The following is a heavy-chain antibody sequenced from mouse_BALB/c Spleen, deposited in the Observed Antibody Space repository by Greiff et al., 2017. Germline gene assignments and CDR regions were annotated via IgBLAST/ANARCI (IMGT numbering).Heavy chain of an antibody. CDR3: ARWDGSSHY. Sequence: VQLQQSGAELVRPGASVKLSCKASGFNITDYYMHWVKQRPEQGLEWIGWIDPENGNTIYDPKFQGKASITADTSSNTAYLQLSSLTSEDTAVYYCARWDGSSHYWGQGTTLTVSS. J-gene: IGHJ2*01. D-gene: IGHD1-1*01. V-gene: IGHV14-1*02. CDR2: IDPENGNT. CDR1: GFNITDYY.